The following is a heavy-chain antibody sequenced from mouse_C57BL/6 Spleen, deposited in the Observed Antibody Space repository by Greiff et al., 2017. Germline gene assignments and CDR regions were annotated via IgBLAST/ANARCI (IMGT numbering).Heavy chain of an antibody. CDR1: GYNFTSYW. J-gene: IGHJ1*03. Sequence: QVQLQQPGAELVKPGASVKLSCTASGYNFTSYWMHWVKQRPGQGLEWIGMIHPNSGSTKYTEKFKSKATLTVDTSSNTAYMQLSSLTSEDSAVYSWASNHTYYYGSSYWYFDVWGTGTTVTVAS. CDR2: IHPNSGST. CDR3: ASNHTYYYGSSYWYFDV. D-gene: IGHD1-1*01. V-gene: IGHV1-64*01.